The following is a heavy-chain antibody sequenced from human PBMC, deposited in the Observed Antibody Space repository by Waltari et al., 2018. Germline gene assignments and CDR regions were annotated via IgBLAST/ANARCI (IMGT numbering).Heavy chain of an antibody. D-gene: IGHD1-7*01. V-gene: IGHV4-59*01. CDR3: ASLGRYTWNYYAFDV. Sequence: QVQLQESGPGLVKPSETLSLICTVSGGSISSNYWSCIRPPTGKGLEWIGYIYYSGSTNYNPSLKSRVTLSINTSKNQFSLKLTSVTAADTAVYYCASLGRYTWNYYAFDVWGQGTKVTVSS. J-gene: IGHJ3*01. CDR2: IYYSGST. CDR1: GGSISSNY.